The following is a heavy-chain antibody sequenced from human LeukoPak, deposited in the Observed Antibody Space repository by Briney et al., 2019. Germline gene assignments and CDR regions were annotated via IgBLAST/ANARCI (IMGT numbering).Heavy chain of an antibody. CDR2: IDTSGSIK. D-gene: IGHD6-19*01. CDR3: ARGHSSAWYVDYFDY. Sequence: GGSLRLSCAAFGFTFSGYEVTWVRQAPGKGLEWVSYIDTSGSIKHYADSVKGRFTISRDNAKDSLYLQMNSLRAEDTALYYCARGHSSAWYVDYFDYWGQATLVTVSS. V-gene: IGHV3-48*03. CDR1: GFTFSGYE. J-gene: IGHJ4*02.